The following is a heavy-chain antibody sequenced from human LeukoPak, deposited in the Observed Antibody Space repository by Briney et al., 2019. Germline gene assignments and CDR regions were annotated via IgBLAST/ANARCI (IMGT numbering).Heavy chain of an antibody. V-gene: IGHV3-48*04. D-gene: IGHD3-22*01. Sequence: GGSLRLSCAASGFTFSSYGMSWVRQAPGKGLEWVSYISSSGSTIYYADSVKGRFTISRDNAKNSLYLQMNSLRAEDTAVYYCARDYYDSSGYYPWGYWGQGTLVTVSS. J-gene: IGHJ4*02. CDR1: GFTFSSYG. CDR2: ISSSGSTI. CDR3: ARDYYDSSGYYPWGY.